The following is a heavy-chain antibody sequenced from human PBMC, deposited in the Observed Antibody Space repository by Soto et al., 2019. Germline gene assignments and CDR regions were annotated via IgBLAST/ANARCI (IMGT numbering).Heavy chain of an antibody. D-gene: IGHD2-21*01. Sequence: EVQLLESGGGLVQPGGSLRLSCVGSGFTFINYAMNWVRQTPGKGLEWVSTISGGGDRTFDADTVKGWFTISRDNSNNTLNLQMNRLSADDTAVYYCARKVLRSNSRPDWWSSELWGRGTLVTVFS. CDR2: ISGGGDRT. CDR3: ARKVLRSNSRPDWWSSEL. CDR1: GFTFINYA. J-gene: IGHJ2*01. V-gene: IGHV3-23*01.